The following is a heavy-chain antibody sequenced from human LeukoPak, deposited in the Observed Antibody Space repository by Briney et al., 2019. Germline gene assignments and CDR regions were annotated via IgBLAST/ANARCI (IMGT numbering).Heavy chain of an antibody. CDR2: IWYDGSNK. CDR1: GFTFSSYG. D-gene: IGHD6-19*01. J-gene: IGHJ4*02. Sequence: GGSLRLSCAASGFTFSSYGMHWVRQAPGKGLEWVAVIWYDGSNKYYADSVKGRFTISRDNSKNTLYLQMNSLRADDTAVYYCARDLEYSSGWSYFDSWGQGTLVTVSS. V-gene: IGHV3-33*01. CDR3: ARDLEYSSGWSYFDS.